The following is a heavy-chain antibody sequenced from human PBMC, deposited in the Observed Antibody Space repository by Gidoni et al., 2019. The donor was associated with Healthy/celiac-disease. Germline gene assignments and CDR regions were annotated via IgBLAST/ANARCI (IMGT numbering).Heavy chain of an antibody. CDR3: ARTYSPLNWFDP. Sequence: QVQLVQSGAEVKKPGASVKVSCKASGYTFTSYNMHWVRQAPGQGLEWMGIINPSGGSTSYAQKFQGRVTMTRDTSTSTVYMELSSLRSEDTAVYYCARTYSPLNWFDPWGQGTLVTVSS. J-gene: IGHJ5*02. D-gene: IGHD3-16*01. CDR1: GYTFTSYN. CDR2: INPSGGST. V-gene: IGHV1-46*01.